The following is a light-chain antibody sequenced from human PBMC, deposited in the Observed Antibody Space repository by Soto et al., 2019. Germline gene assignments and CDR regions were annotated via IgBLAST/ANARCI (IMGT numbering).Light chain of an antibody. Sequence: EIVFTQSPTPLCAFPRDRVTLSCRASQALNTRLAWYQHKPGQAPRLLIYLTSNRAAGVPSRFSAWGSETDFTLTISDVQPEDFAVYYCHQRQSWPRTLGQGTKVDIK. CDR1: QALNTR. J-gene: IGKJ1*01. V-gene: IGKV3-11*01. CDR3: HQRQSWPRT. CDR2: LTS.